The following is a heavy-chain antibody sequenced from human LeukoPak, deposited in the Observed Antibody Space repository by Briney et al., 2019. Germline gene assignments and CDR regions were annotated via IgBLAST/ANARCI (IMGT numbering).Heavy chain of an antibody. D-gene: IGHD1-26*01. Sequence: ASVKVSCKASGYTFTGYYMHWVRQAPGQGLEWMGRINPNSGGTNYAQKFQGRVTMTRDTSISTAYMELSRLRSDDTAVYYCAFPLVGATCFDYWGQGTLVTLSS. CDR2: INPNSGGT. V-gene: IGHV1-2*06. CDR1: GYTFTGYY. J-gene: IGHJ4*02. CDR3: AFPLVGATCFDY.